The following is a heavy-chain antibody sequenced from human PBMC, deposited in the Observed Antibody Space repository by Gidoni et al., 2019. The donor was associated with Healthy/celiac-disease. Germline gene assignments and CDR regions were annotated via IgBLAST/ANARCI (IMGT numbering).Heavy chain of an antibody. D-gene: IGHD3-16*02. CDR3: ARSHYDYVWGSYRSRWFDP. J-gene: IGHJ5*02. V-gene: IGHV4-34*01. Sequence: QVQLQQWGAGLLKPSETLSLTCAVYGGSFSGYYWSWIRQPPGKGLEWIGEINHSGSTNYNPSLKSRVTISVDTSKNQFSLKLSSVTAADTAVYYCARSHYDYVWGSYRSRWFDPWGQGTLVTVSS. CDR1: GGSFSGYY. CDR2: INHSGST.